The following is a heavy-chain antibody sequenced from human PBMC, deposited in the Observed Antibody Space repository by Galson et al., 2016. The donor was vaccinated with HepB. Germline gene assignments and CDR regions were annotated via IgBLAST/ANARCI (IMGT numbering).Heavy chain of an antibody. CDR1: GFIFSSYP. Sequence: SLRLSCAASGFIFSSYPISWVRQAPGKGLEWVCGITGSGSGTFYAESVRGRFTLNRDNSNNTVYLQMNNLRAEDTAVYYCAKKLRGGYGDFDVRGDAFDIWGPGAMVTVSS. D-gene: IGHD4-17*01. CDR2: ITGSGSGT. J-gene: IGHJ3*02. V-gene: IGHV3-23*01. CDR3: AKKLRGGYGDFDVRGDAFDI.